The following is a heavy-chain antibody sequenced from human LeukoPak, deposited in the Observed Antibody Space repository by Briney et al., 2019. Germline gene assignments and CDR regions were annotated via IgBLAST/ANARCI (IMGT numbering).Heavy chain of an antibody. CDR1: GYTFTSYY. D-gene: IGHD6-6*01. CDR2: INPIGGTT. CDR3: VRGVLVAARPGWYFDL. V-gene: IGHV1-46*03. Sequence: GASVKVSCKASGYTFTSYYIHWVRQAPGQGLEWMGIINPIGGTTDYAQKLQGRVTMTTDTSTSTAYMELRSLRSDDTAVYYCVRGVLVAARPGWYFDLWGRGTLVTVSS. J-gene: IGHJ2*01.